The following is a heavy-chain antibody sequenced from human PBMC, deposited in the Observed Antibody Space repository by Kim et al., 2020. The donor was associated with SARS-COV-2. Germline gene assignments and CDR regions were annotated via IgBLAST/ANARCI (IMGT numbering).Heavy chain of an antibody. V-gene: IGHV3-30*18. CDR3: AKEANMVVVVVAATPDY. Sequence: GGSLRLSCAASGFTFSSYGMHWVRQAPGKGLEWVAVISYDGSNKYYADSVKGRFTISRDNSKNTLYLQMNSLRAEDTAVYYCAKEANMVVVVVAATPDYWGQGTLFTVSS. CDR2: ISYDGSNK. CDR1: GFTFSSYG. D-gene: IGHD2-15*01. J-gene: IGHJ4*02.